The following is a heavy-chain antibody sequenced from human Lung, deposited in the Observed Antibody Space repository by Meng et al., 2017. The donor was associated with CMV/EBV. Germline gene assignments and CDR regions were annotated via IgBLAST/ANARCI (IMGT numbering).Heavy chain of an antibody. V-gene: IGHV4-31*02. CDR2: IYYGGST. CDR1: GGSIDSGNYF. CDR3: AAQRFVPTAPFDY. Sequence: SGGSIDSGNYFWSWIRQRPGKGLDYIGYIYYGGSTYYSPSLKSRATISVDTSKEQFSLELNSVTAADTAVYYCAAQRFVPTAPFDYWGQGALVTVSS. J-gene: IGHJ4*02. D-gene: IGHD2-2*01.